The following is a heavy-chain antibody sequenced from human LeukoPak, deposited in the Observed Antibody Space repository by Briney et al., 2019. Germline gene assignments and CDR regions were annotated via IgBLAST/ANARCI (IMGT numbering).Heavy chain of an antibody. CDR2: ISGSGGST. J-gene: IGHJ4*02. CDR3: AKDLRGSGWYAGRLFDY. D-gene: IGHD6-19*01. CDR1: GFTFSSYA. Sequence: PGGSLRLSCAASGFTFSSYAMSWVRQAPGKGLEWVSAISGSGGSTYYADSVKGRFTISRDNSKNTLYLQMNSLRAEDTAVYYCAKDLRGSGWYAGRLFDYWGREPWSPSPQ. V-gene: IGHV3-23*01.